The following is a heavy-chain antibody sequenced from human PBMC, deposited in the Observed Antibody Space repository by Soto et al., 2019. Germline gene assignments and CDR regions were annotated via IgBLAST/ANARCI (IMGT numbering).Heavy chain of an antibody. CDR3: VKGVRNMIVVVIPDAFDI. D-gene: IGHD3-22*01. Sequence: GGSLRLSCAASGFTFSSYAMSWVRQAPGKGLEWVSAISGSGGSTYYADSVKGRFTISRDNSKNTLYLQMNSLRAEDTAVYYCVKGVRNMIVVVIPDAFDIWGQGTMVTVSS. CDR1: GFTFSSYA. CDR2: ISGSGGST. V-gene: IGHV3-23*01. J-gene: IGHJ3*02.